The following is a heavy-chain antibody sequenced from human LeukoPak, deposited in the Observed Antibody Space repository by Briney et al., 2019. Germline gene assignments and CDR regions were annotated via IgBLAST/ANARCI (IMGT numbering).Heavy chain of an antibody. CDR2: IYYSGST. Sequence: SETLSLTCAVSGGSISSGGYSWSWIRQPPGKGLEWIGYIYYSGSTNYNPSLKSRVTISVDTSNNKFSLKLTSLTAADTAVYYCVRHLSAGRPAFDIWGQGTMVTVSS. D-gene: IGHD2-15*01. CDR3: VRHLSAGRPAFDI. J-gene: IGHJ3*02. V-gene: IGHV4-61*08. CDR1: GGSISSGGYS.